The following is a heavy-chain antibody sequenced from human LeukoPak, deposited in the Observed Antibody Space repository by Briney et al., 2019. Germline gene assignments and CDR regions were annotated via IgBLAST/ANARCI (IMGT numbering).Heavy chain of an antibody. Sequence: GGSLRLSCAASGFTFSSYGMHWIRQAPGKGLEWVAFIRYDGSNKYYADSVKGRFTISRDNSRNTLYLQMNSLRAEDTAVYYCANGGGIVVVPALLLNYWGQGTLVTVSS. V-gene: IGHV3-30*02. CDR2: IRYDGSNK. CDR3: ANGGGIVVVPALLLNY. CDR1: GFTFSSYG. D-gene: IGHD2-2*01. J-gene: IGHJ4*02.